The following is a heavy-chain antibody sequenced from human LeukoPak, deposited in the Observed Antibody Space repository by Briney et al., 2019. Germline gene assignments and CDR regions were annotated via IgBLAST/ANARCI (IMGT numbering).Heavy chain of an antibody. CDR2: IKSKTDGGAT. Sequence: GGSLRLSCAASGFTFSNAWMSWVRQAPGKGLEWVGRIKSKTDGGATDYTAPVKGRFTISRDDSKNTLYLQMNSLKTEDTAVYYCTTGPFDYYGSASYLANGMDVWGQGTTVTVSS. CDR3: TTGPFDYYGSASYLANGMDV. CDR1: GFTFSNAW. J-gene: IGHJ6*02. V-gene: IGHV3-15*01. D-gene: IGHD3-10*01.